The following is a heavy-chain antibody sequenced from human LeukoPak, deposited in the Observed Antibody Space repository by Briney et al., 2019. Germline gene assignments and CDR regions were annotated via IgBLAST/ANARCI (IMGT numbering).Heavy chain of an antibody. Sequence: GGSLRLSCAASGFTVSSNYMSWVRQAPGKGLEWLSVISGSGGTTYYADSVKGRFTISRDNSKKTLFLHMHSLRAEDTAVYYCAKQDYTADPIHYWGQGTLVTVSS. CDR1: GFTVSSNY. CDR3: AKQDYTADPIHY. V-gene: IGHV3-23*01. CDR2: ISGSGGTT. J-gene: IGHJ4*02. D-gene: IGHD2-2*02.